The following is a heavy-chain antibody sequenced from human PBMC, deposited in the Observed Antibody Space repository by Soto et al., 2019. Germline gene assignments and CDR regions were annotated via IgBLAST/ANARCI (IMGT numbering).Heavy chain of an antibody. CDR2: TYYRSRWYN. Sequence: SQTLSLTCAISGDSVSGNSAAWNWIRQSPSGGLEWLGRTYYRSRWYNDYAVSVKSRITVTPDTSKSQFSLHLNSVTREDTAVYYCVREFPYYVSSDSYLDYWGQGALVTVS. D-gene: IGHD3-16*01. V-gene: IGHV6-1*01. CDR1: GDSVSGNSAA. CDR3: VREFPYYVSSDSYLDY. J-gene: IGHJ4*02.